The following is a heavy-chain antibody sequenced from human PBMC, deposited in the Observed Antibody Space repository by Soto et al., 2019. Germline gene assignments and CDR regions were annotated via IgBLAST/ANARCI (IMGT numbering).Heavy chain of an antibody. Sequence: GGSLRLSCAASGLTFSGSAMSWVRQAPGKGLEWVSSISVTGASTYYADFVQGRFPVSRDNSKDTFFLEMNSLRAEDTAVYFCAKIRSIAAAFSDYWGQGTLVTVTS. CDR2: ISVTGAST. J-gene: IGHJ4*02. V-gene: IGHV3-23*01. CDR1: GLTFSGSA. D-gene: IGHD6-13*01. CDR3: AKIRSIAAAFSDY.